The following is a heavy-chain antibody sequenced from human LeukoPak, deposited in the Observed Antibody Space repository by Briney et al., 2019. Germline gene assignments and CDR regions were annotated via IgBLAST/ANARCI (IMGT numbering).Heavy chain of an antibody. J-gene: IGHJ4*02. Sequence: GGSLRLSCAASGFTFKSYSMNWVRQAPGKGLEWVAFIRYDGYYEYYADSVKGRFTISRDNSKNTLYLQMSSLRTEDTAVYYCAKDSQWLVRDYYFDYWGQGTLVTVSS. D-gene: IGHD6-19*01. V-gene: IGHV3-30*02. CDR3: AKDSQWLVRDYYFDY. CDR2: IRYDGYYE. CDR1: GFTFKSYS.